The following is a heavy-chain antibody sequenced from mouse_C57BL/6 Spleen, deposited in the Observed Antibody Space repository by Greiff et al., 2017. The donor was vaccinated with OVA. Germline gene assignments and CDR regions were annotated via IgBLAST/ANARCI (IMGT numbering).Heavy chain of an antibody. CDR2: ISYSGST. D-gene: IGHD2-5*01. CDR3: ARGYSNYVDY. CDR1: GYSITSGYD. Sequence: EVQRVESGPGMVKPSQSLSLTCTVTGYSITSGYDWHWIRHFPGNKLEWMGYISYSGSTNYNPSLKSRISITHDTSKNHFFLKLNSVTTEDTATYYCARGYSNYVDYWGQGTTLTVSS. V-gene: IGHV3-1*01. J-gene: IGHJ2*01.